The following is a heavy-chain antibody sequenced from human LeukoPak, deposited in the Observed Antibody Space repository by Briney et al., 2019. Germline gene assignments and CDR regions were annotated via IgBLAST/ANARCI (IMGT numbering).Heavy chain of an antibody. Sequence: GWSLRLSCAASGFTFSTEWMGWVRQAPGKGLEWVATMKEEGGNIYYVDSVRGRFTISRDNAKNSLFLQMNSLRADDTAVYYCTRDGCSGWCHDYWGQGTLVTVSS. CDR1: GFTFSTEW. CDR2: MKEEGGNI. J-gene: IGHJ4*02. V-gene: IGHV3-7*01. CDR3: TRDGCSGWCHDY. D-gene: IGHD6-19*01.